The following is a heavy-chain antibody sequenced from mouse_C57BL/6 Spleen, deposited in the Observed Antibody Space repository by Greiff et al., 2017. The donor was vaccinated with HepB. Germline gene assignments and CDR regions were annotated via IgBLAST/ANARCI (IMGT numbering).Heavy chain of an antibody. CDR1: GFTFSSYA. CDR3: TRDALYYYGSRYFDV. D-gene: IGHD1-1*01. J-gene: IGHJ1*03. V-gene: IGHV5-9-1*02. Sequence: EVMLVESGEGLVKPGGSLKLSCAASGFTFSSYAMSWVRQTPEKRLEWVAYISSGGDYIYYADTVKGRFTISRDNARNTLYLQMSSLKSEDTAMYYCTRDALYYYGSRYFDVWGTGTTVTVSS. CDR2: ISSGGDYI.